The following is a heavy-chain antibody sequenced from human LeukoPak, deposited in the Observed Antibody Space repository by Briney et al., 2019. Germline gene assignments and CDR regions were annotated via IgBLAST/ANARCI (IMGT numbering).Heavy chain of an antibody. CDR2: IWSDGSNK. J-gene: IGHJ3*01. CDR1: GFTFSSYG. Sequence: GGSLRLSCAASGFTFSSYGMHWVRQAPGKGLEWVAVIWSDGSNKYYADSVKGRFTISRDNSKNTLYLQMNGLRAEDTAVYYCARNRYGADVFDLWGQGTMVTVSP. V-gene: IGHV3-33*01. CDR3: ARNRYGADVFDL. D-gene: IGHD4-17*01.